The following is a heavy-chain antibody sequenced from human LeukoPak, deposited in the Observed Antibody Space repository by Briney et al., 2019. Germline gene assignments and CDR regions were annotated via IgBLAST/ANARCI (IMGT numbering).Heavy chain of an antibody. J-gene: IGHJ4*02. CDR1: GVTLSTYA. Sequence: GGSLRLSCAASGVTLSTYAMSWARQAPGKGLEWVSGISSSGSGDNTYYADSVKGRFTISRDSSKNTLFLHMNTLRAEDTAMYYCAKSDWYKRGEPGYFDYWGQGSLVTVSS. CDR2: ISSSGSGDNT. D-gene: IGHD6-19*01. V-gene: IGHV3-23*01. CDR3: AKSDWYKRGEPGYFDY.